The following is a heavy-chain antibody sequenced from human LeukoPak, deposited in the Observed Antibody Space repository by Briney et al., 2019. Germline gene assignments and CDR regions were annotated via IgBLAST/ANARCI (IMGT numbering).Heavy chain of an antibody. D-gene: IGHD3-16*01. Sequence: GGSLRLSCAASEFSFGSNYMTWVRQAPGKGLEWVSRINTDGSGTSYADSVKGRFTISRDNAKNTLYLQMNSLRAEDTAVYYCARGLGSPVPTWFDPWGQGTLVTVSS. CDR1: EFSFGSNY. CDR3: ARGLGSPVPTWFDP. J-gene: IGHJ5*02. V-gene: IGHV3-74*01. CDR2: INTDGSGT.